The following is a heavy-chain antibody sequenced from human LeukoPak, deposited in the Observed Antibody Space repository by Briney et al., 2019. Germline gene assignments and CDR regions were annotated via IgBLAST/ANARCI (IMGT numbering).Heavy chain of an antibody. D-gene: IGHD5-12*01. Sequence: PSETLSLTCTVSGGSISSYHWTWVRQPPGKGLEWIGYNTYFGSASYNPSLKSRVTISVDTSKNQFSLKLSSVTAADTAVYYCARDTPGGYDFWWFDPWGQGTLVTVSS. CDR3: ARDTPGGYDFWWFDP. CDR1: GGSISSYH. V-gene: IGHV4-59*01. J-gene: IGHJ5*02. CDR2: NTYFGSA.